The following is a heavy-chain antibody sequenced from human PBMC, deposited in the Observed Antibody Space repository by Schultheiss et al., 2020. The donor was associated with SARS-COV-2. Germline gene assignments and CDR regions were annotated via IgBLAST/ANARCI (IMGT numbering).Heavy chain of an antibody. J-gene: IGHJ4*02. CDR3: ARGATVTRSWDY. CDR1: GGSIGSYY. D-gene: IGHD4-17*01. Sequence: SETLSLTCTVSGGSIGSYYWSWIRQPPGKGLEWIGYIYYSGSTNYNPSLKSRVTISVDTSKNQFSLKLSSVTAADTAVYYCARGATVTRSWDYWGQGTLVTVSS. V-gene: IGHV4-59*08. CDR2: IYYSGST.